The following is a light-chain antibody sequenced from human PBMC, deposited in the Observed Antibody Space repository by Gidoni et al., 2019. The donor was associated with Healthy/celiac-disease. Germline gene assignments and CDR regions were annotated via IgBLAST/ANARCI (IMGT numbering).Light chain of an antibody. J-gene: IGKJ2*01. CDR1: QGISSY. CDR3: QQGT. V-gene: IGKV1-9*01. CDR2: AAS. Sequence: DIQLTQSPSFLSASVGDRVTITCRASQGISSYLAWYQQKPGKAPKLLIYAASTLQSGVPSRFSGSGSGTEFTLTISSLQPEDFATYYCQQGTFGQXTKLEIK.